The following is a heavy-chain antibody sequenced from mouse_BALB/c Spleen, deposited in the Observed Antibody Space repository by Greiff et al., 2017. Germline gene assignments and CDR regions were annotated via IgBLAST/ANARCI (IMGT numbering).Heavy chain of an antibody. CDR2: INPSTGYT. D-gene: IGHD2-4*01. J-gene: IGHJ4*01. CDR3: ARGIGSTMITTAYAMDY. Sequence: QVQLQQSGAELAKPGASVKMSCKASGYTFTSYWMHWVKQRPGQGLEWIGYINPSTGYTEYNQKFKDKATLTADKSSSTAYMQLSSLTSEDSAVYYCARGIGSTMITTAYAMDYWGQGTSVTVSS. V-gene: IGHV1-7*01. CDR1: GYTFTSYW.